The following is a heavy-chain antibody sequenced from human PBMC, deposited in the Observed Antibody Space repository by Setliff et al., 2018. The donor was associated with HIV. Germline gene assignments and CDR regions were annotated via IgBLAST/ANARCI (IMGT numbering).Heavy chain of an antibody. Sequence: SGPTLVNPTQTLTLTCTFSGFSLSTNGVGVGWIRQPPGKALEGLALIYWDADKRYSPSLKNRLTITKDTSKNQVLLTMTNMDPLDTATYYCAHNHLAVAGSHYFDYWGQGTLVTVSS. D-gene: IGHD6-19*01. CDR2: IYWDADK. J-gene: IGHJ4*02. V-gene: IGHV2-5*02. CDR3: AHNHLAVAGSHYFDY. CDR1: GFSLSTNGVG.